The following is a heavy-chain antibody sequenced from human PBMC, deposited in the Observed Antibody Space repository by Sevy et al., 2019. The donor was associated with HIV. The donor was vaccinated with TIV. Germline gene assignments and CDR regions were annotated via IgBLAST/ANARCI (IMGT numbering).Heavy chain of an antibody. D-gene: IGHD6-13*01. J-gene: IGHJ4*02. CDR3: ARSISWYASFDS. CDR1: GGTFSNYA. Sequence: ASVKVSCKAFGGTFSNYAINWVRQAPGQGLEWMGGIIPMFGRANYVQKFQDIVTITADESTSTAYMELSSLRSEDTAVYYCARSISWYASFDSWGQGTLVTVSS. V-gene: IGHV1-69*13. CDR2: IIPMFGRA.